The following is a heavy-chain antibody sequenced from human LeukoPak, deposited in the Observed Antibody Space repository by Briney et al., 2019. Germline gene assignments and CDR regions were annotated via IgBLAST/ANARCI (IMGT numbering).Heavy chain of an antibody. CDR1: GFTFSSYA. V-gene: IGHV3-21*06. J-gene: IGHJ4*02. CDR2: ITGSGPYM. D-gene: IGHD3-10*01. Sequence: GGSLRLSCAASGFTFSSYAMHWVRLSPGKGLEWVSSITGSGPYMLYADSVKHRFTISRDNTKNLLYLEMNSLRAEDTAMYFCVRDVGAVRGEVYFDYWGQGTLVTVSS. CDR3: VRDVGAVRGEVYFDY.